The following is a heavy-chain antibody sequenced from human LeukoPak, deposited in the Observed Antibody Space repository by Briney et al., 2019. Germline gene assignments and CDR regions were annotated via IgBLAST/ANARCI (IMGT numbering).Heavy chain of an antibody. CDR3: ARDLRYDILTGFDY. D-gene: IGHD3-9*01. J-gene: IGHJ4*02. V-gene: IGHV1-18*01. CDR1: GYTFTSYG. Sequence: ASVKVSCKASGYTFTSYGISWVRQAPGQGLEWMGWISAYNGNTNYAQKLQGRVTMPTDTSTSTAYMELRSLRSDDTAVYYCARDLRYDILTGFDYWGQGTLVTVSS. CDR2: ISAYNGNT.